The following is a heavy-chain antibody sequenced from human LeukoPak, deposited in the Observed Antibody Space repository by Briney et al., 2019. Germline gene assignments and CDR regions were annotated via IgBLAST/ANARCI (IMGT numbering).Heavy chain of an antibody. Sequence: ASVKVSCKASGYTFTGYYMHWVRQAPGQGLEWMGWINPNSGGTNYAQKFQGRVTMTRDTSISTAYMELSRLRSDDTAVYYCATENDIQLWLNQPPREFDYWGQGTLVTVSS. J-gene: IGHJ4*02. CDR3: ATENDIQLWLNQPPREFDY. V-gene: IGHV1-2*02. CDR2: INPNSGGT. CDR1: GYTFTGYY. D-gene: IGHD5-18*01.